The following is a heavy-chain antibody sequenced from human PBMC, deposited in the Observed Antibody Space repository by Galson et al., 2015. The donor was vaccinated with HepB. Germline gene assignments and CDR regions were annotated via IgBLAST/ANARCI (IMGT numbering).Heavy chain of an antibody. Sequence: SVKVSCKASGGTFSSYAISWVRQAPGQGLEWMGGIIPIFGTANYAQKFQGRVTITADESTSTAYMELSSLRSEDTAVYYCARGTERKRYCSSTSCYGRGGFDPWGQGTLVTVSS. V-gene: IGHV1-69*13. CDR1: GGTFSSYA. CDR2: IIPIFGTA. CDR3: ARGTERKRYCSSTSCYGRGGFDP. D-gene: IGHD2-2*01. J-gene: IGHJ5*02.